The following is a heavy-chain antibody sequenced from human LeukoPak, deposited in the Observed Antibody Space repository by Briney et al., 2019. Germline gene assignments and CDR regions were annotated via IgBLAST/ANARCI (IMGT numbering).Heavy chain of an antibody. D-gene: IGHD5-24*01. V-gene: IGHV3-48*01. CDR3: GRGWAVDF. Sequence: GGSLRLSCAASGFTFSRDSMNWVRQAPGKGLEWISYISHDSAIIYYADSVRGRLTISRDNAKNSLYLQMHSLRAEDTAVYYCGRGWAVDFWGQGTLVTVSS. CDR2: ISHDSAII. J-gene: IGHJ4*02. CDR1: GFTFSRDS.